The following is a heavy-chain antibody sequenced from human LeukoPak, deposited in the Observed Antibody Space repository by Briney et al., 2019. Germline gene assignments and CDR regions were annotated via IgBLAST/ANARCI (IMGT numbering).Heavy chain of an antibody. CDR2: ISAYNGNT. CDR1: GYTFTSYG. Sequence: RASVKVSCKASGYTFTSYGISWARQAPGQGLEWMGWISAYNGNTNYAQKLQGRVTMTTDTSTSTAYMELRSLRSDDTAVYYCARGWLEANILAWFDPWGQGTLVTVSS. J-gene: IGHJ5*02. CDR3: ARGWLEANILAWFDP. V-gene: IGHV1-18*01. D-gene: IGHD2-21*01.